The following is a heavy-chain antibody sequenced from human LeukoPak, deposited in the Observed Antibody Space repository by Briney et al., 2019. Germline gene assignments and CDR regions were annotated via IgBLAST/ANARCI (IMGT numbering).Heavy chain of an antibody. CDR2: IKEAGSEK. J-gene: IGHJ4*02. D-gene: IGHD6-13*01. CDR3: ARGGGMRSWYDFDY. CDR1: GFTFSNYW. V-gene: IGHV3-7*04. Sequence: GSLRLSCAASGFTFSNYWMSWVRQAPGKGLETMANIKEAGSEKYYVDSVKGRFTISRDNDKNLVHLQMNSLRAEDTAVYYCARGGGMRSWYDFDYWGQGTLVAVSS.